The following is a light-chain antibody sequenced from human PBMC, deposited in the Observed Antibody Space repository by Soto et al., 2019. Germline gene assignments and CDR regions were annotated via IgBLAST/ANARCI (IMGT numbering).Light chain of an antibody. V-gene: IGKV1-39*01. Sequence: DIQMTQSPSSLSASVGDRVTITCRASQSISAYLNWYQQKPGKAPKLLIYGASSLQSGVPSRFSGSGSGTDFSRTISSLQPEDFATYYCQQSYRSPITFGQGTRLEIK. J-gene: IGKJ5*01. CDR3: QQSYRSPIT. CDR1: QSISAY. CDR2: GAS.